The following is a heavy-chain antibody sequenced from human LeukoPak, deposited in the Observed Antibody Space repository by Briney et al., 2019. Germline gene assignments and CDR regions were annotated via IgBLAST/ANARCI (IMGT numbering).Heavy chain of an antibody. J-gene: IGHJ4*02. CDR3: ARERQQLVRGGWFDY. CDR1: GGSIRGYY. Sequence: SETLSLTCTVSGGSIRGYYWSWIRQSPEKGLEWIGYIYSSGSTNYNPSLKSRVTMSVDTSKNQLSLKLSSVTAADTAVYYCARERQQLVRGGWFDYWGQGTLVTVSS. D-gene: IGHD6-13*01. V-gene: IGHV4-59*12. CDR2: IYSSGST.